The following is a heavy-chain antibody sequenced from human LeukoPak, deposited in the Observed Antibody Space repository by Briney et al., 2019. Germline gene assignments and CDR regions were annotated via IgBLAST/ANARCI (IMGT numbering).Heavy chain of an antibody. V-gene: IGHV4-31*03. J-gene: IGHJ4*02. CDR1: DGSISSSSYY. CDR2: IYYSGST. CDR3: ARDSPIRLGELSLDY. Sequence: PSETLSLTCTVSDGSISSSSYYWGWIRQPPGKGLEWIGYIYYSGSTYYNPSLKSRVTISVDTSKNQFSLKLSSVTAADTAVYYCARDSPIRLGELSLDYWGQGTLVTVSS. D-gene: IGHD3-16*02.